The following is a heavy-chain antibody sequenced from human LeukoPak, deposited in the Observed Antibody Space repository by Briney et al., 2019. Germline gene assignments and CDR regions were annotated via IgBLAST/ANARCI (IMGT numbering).Heavy chain of an antibody. V-gene: IGHV4-59*01. CDR2: IYYSGST. D-gene: IGHD6-13*01. CDR3: AKDLPGYSRIIDY. Sequence: SETLSLTCTVSGGSISSYYWSWIRQPPGKGLEWIGYIYYSGSTNYNPSLKSRVTISVDTSKNQFSLKLSSVTAADTAVYYCAKDLPGYSRIIDYWGQGSLVSVSS. J-gene: IGHJ4*02. CDR1: GGSISSYY.